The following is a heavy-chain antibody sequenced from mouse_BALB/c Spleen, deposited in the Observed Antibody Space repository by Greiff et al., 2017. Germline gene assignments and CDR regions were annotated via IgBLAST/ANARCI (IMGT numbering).Heavy chain of an antibody. Sequence: QVTLKVSGPGILQPSQTLSLTCSFSGFSLSTSGMGVSWIRQPSGKGLEWLAHIYWDDDKRYNPSLKSRLTISKDTSSNQVFLKITSVDTADTATYYCARDPPYGNDAMDYWGQGTSVTVSS. CDR2: IYWDDDK. D-gene: IGHD2-1*01. CDR3: ARDPPYGNDAMDY. CDR1: GFSLSTSGMG. J-gene: IGHJ4*01. V-gene: IGHV8-12*01.